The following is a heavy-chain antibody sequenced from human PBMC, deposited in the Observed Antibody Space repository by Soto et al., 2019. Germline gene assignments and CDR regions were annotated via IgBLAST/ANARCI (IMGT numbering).Heavy chain of an antibody. V-gene: IGHV5-51*01. CDR3: ARQEYCSSTSCYKVDS. CDR2: IYLGDSNT. D-gene: IGHD2-2*02. CDR1: GNSCTSYW. Sequence: GESLKISCTASGNSCTSYWVGWVRQMRGKGLEWMGIIYLGDSNTRYSPTFQGQVTISADRSISTAYLQWSSLKASDTAMYYCARQEYCSSTSCYKVDSWGQGTLVTVSS. J-gene: IGHJ4*02.